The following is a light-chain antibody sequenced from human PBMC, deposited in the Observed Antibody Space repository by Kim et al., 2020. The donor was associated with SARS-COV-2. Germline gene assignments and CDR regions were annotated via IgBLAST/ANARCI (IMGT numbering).Light chain of an antibody. V-gene: IGLV2-14*03. CDR1: SGDVGAYDY. Sequence: QSALTQPASVSGSPGQSITISCTGTSGDVGAYDYVSWYQQHPGKAPKLMIYAVTKRPSGISNRFSGSKSGHTASLSISGLRAEDEGDYYCSSYTSSRTWVFGGGTKLTVL. CDR3: SSYTSSRTWV. J-gene: IGLJ3*02. CDR2: AVT.